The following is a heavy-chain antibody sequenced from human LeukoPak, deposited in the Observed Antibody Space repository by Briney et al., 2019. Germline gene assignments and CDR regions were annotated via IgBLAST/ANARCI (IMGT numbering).Heavy chain of an antibody. D-gene: IGHD6-19*01. CDR1: GGSIYNYY. V-gene: IGHV4-59*01. Sequence: SETLSLTXTMSGGSIYNYYWSWIRLTPGKGLEWIGCLYNGGTTNYNPSLKSRVTISVDTSKNQFSLKLSSVTAADTAVYYCARGNSIAVAGNYWGQGTLVTVSS. CDR2: LYNGGTT. CDR3: ARGNSIAVAGNY. J-gene: IGHJ4*02.